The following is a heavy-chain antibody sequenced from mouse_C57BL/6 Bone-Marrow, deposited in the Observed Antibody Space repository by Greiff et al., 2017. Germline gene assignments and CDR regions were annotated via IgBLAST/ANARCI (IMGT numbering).Heavy chain of an antibody. CDR2: IDPETGGT. J-gene: IGHJ3*01. V-gene: IGHV1-15*01. CDR3: TRRGDGYDGAWFAY. Sequence: VQLQQSGAELVRPGASVTLSCKASGYTFTDYEMHWVKQTPVHGLEWIGAIDPETGGTAYNQTFKGKAILTADKSSSTAYMELRSLTSEDSAVYYCTRRGDGYDGAWFAYWGQGTLVTVSA. CDR1: GYTFTDYE. D-gene: IGHD2-2*01.